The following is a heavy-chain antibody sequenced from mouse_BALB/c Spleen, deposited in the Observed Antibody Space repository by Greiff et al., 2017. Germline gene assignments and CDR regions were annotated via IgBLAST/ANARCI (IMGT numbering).Heavy chain of an antibody. CDR1: GFTFSSYA. CDR3: ARGSTMITTGCAMDY. J-gene: IGHJ4*01. CDR2: ISSGGST. D-gene: IGHD2-4*01. Sequence: EVMLVESGGGLVKPGGSLKLSCAASGFTFSSYAMSWVRQTPEKRLEWVASISSGGSTYYPDSVKGRFTISRDNARNILYLQMSSLRSEDTAMYYCARGSTMITTGCAMDYWGQGTSVTVSS. V-gene: IGHV5-6-5*01.